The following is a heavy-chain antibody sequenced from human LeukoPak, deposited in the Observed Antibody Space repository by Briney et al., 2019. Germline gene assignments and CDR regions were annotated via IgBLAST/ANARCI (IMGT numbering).Heavy chain of an antibody. V-gene: IGHV5-51*01. D-gene: IGHD6-19*01. CDR2: IYPGDSDT. CDR1: GYRFTSYW. Sequence: PGESLKISCKGLGYRFTSYWIAWAGRLPGKGLEWMGIIYPGDSDTRYSPSFQGQVTISADKSISTAYLQWSSLRASDTAMYYCARQDSSGCSDYWGQGTLVTVSS. CDR3: ARQDSSGCSDY. J-gene: IGHJ4*02.